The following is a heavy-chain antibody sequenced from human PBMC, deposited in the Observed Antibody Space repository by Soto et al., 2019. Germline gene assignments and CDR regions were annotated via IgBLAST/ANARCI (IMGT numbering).Heavy chain of an antibody. CDR3: AKWEPEQLFDY. Sequence: GGSLRLSCAASGFTFSSYGMSWVRQAPGKGLEWVSAISGGGGSTYYADSVKGRFTVSRDNSKNTLYLHMNSLRAEDTAVYYCAKWEPEQLFDYWGQGTLVTVSS. CDR1: GFTFSSYG. J-gene: IGHJ4*02. D-gene: IGHD6-19*01. CDR2: ISGGGGST. V-gene: IGHV3-23*01.